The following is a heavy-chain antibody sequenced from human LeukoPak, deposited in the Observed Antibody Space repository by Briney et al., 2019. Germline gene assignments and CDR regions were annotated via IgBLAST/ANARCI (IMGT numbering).Heavy chain of an antibody. CDR3: AGGRDLRDFWRHTPTNWFDP. CDR2: INHSGST. CDR1: GGSFSGYY. J-gene: IGHJ5*02. V-gene: IGHV4-34*01. Sequence: SETLSLTCAVYGGSFSGYYWSWIRQPPGKGLEWIGEINHSGSTNYNPSLKSRVTISVDTSKNQFSLKLSSVTAADTAVYYCAGGRDLRDFWRHTPTNWFDPWGQGTLVTVSS. D-gene: IGHD3-3*01.